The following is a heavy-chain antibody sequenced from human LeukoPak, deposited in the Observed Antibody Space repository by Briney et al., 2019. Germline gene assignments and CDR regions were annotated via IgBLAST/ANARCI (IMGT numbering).Heavy chain of an antibody. CDR3: ARVGYCSGGSCYFTWDY. V-gene: IGHV4-34*01. J-gene: IGHJ4*02. CDR2: INHSGTT. Sequence: SETLSLTCAVYGVSFSGYYWTWIRQPPGKGLEWIGEINHSGTTNYNPSLKSRVTISVDTSKNQFSLKLSSVTAADTAVYYCARVGYCSGGSCYFTWDYWGQGTLVTVSS. D-gene: IGHD2-15*01. CDR1: GVSFSGYY.